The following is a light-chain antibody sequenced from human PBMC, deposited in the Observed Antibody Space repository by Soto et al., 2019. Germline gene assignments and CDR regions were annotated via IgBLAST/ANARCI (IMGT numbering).Light chain of an antibody. J-gene: IGLJ2*01. CDR2: DTT. Sequence: QAVVTQEPSLTVSPGGTVTLTCASSTGAVTTSLYPYWFQQKPGQAPRTLIYDTTKKHSWTPARFSGSLLGGNSALTLSGAQPEDEADYYCLLVYSGVVIFGGGTKLTVL. CDR1: TGAVTTSLY. V-gene: IGLV7-46*01. CDR3: LLVYSGVVI.